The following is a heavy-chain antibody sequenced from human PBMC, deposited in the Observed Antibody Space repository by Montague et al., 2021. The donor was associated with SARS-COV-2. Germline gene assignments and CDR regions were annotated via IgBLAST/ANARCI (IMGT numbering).Heavy chain of an antibody. CDR1: GGSVSSGSYY. CDR3: ARDPWRITIFGVVTRYGMDV. J-gene: IGHJ6*02. Sequence: SETLSLTSIPSGGSVSSGSYYWSWIRQPPGKGLEWIGYIDYSGSTNYXPSLKSRVTISVDTSKNQFSLKLSSVTAADTAVYYCARDPWRITIFGVVTRYGMDVWGQGTTVTVSS. D-gene: IGHD3-3*01. CDR2: IDYSGST. V-gene: IGHV4-61*01.